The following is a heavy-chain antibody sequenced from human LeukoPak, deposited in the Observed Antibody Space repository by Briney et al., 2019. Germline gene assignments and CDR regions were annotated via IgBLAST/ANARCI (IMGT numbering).Heavy chain of an antibody. D-gene: IGHD3-16*01. CDR3: ARGGFGYVYFDY. J-gene: IGHJ4*02. Sequence: GGSLRLSCAASGFTFSSYWMSWVRQAPGKGLEWVAHIKGDGSEIYSVDSVKGRFTISRDNAKSSLYLQMNSLRAEDTALYYCARGGFGYVYFDYWGQGTLVTVSS. CDR2: IKGDGSEI. CDR1: GFTFSSYW. V-gene: IGHV3-7*01.